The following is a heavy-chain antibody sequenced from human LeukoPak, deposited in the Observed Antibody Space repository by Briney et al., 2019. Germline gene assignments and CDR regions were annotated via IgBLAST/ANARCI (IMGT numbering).Heavy chain of an antibody. V-gene: IGHV3-21*01. CDR1: GFTFSDYN. J-gene: IGHJ4*02. CDR2: ITSGTTYI. D-gene: IGHD6-6*01. CDR3: ARWPYSSSYYFDY. Sequence: GGSLRLSCAASGFTFSDYNMNWVRQSPEKGLEWVSSITSGTTYIYYADSVRGRFTLSRDNAKNSLYLQMNSLGAEDTAVYYCARWPYSSSYYFDYWGQGTLVTVSS.